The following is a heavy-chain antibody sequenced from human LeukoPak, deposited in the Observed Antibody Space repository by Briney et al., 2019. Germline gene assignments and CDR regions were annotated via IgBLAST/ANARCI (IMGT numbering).Heavy chain of an antibody. Sequence: SETLSLTCTVSGGSISSGGYYWSWIRQPPGKGLEWIGEINHSGSTNYNPSLKSRVTISVDTSKNQFSLKLSSVTAADTAVYYCAPGHFAYLWGQGTLVTVSS. D-gene: IGHD2/OR15-2a*01. CDR2: INHSGST. CDR1: GGSISSGGYY. V-gene: IGHV4-39*07. CDR3: APGHFAYL. J-gene: IGHJ5*02.